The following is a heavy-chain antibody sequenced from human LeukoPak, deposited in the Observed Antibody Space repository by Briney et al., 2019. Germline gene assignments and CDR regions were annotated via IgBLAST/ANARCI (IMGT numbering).Heavy chain of an antibody. J-gene: IGHJ4*02. V-gene: IGHV3-15*01. CDR1: GFTFSSAW. Sequence: GGSLRLSXAASGFTFSSAWMSWVRQAPGKGLEWVGRIKSKTDGGTTDYAAPVKGRFTISRDDSKNTLYLQMNSLKTEDTAVYYCTTGVVMSYFDYWGQGTLVTVSS. CDR3: TTGVVMSYFDY. D-gene: IGHD3-3*01. CDR2: IKSKTDGGTT.